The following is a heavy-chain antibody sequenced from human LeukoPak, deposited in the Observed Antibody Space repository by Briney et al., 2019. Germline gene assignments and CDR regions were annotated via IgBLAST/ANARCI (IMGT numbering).Heavy chain of an antibody. J-gene: IGHJ4*02. Sequence: SETLSLTCTLSGGSLSSSGYYWGWLRHPPGKGLEWTGRIYYSGSTYYNPSPKSRVRLSVDTSKKQFSRKLRSVTAASTAVYYCARQGYGDFSSRPFDYWGQGTLVAVSS. CDR2: IYYSGST. V-gene: IGHV4-39*01. D-gene: IGHD4-17*01. CDR3: ARQGYGDFSSRPFDY. CDR1: GGSLSSSGYY.